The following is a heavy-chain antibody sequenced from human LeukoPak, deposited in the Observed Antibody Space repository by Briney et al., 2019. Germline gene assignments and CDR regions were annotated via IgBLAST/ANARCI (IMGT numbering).Heavy chain of an antibody. Sequence: SETLSLTCTVSGGSISSRSYYWGWIRQPPGKGLEWIGSIYYSGSTYYNPSLKSRVTISVDTSKNQFSLKLSSVTAADTAVYYCAALRSGTIFGVVIIPYFDYWGQGTLVTVSS. J-gene: IGHJ4*02. D-gene: IGHD3-3*01. CDR1: GGSISSRSYY. CDR2: IYYSGST. CDR3: AALRSGTIFGVVIIPYFDY. V-gene: IGHV4-39*01.